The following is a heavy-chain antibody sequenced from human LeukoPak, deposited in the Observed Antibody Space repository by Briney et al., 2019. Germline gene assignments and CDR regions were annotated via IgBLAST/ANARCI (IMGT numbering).Heavy chain of an antibody. D-gene: IGHD6-6*01. CDR1: GGSITSYN. Sequence: SETLSLTCTVSGGSITSYNWTYIRQRAGEGLEWIGRIHSSGGTTYRPSLQSRVPMSLDTSKNQFSLNLSSVTAADTAIYYCAREFSGTSIAARVFDSWGQGTLVTVSS. V-gene: IGHV4-4*07. J-gene: IGHJ4*02. CDR3: AREFSGTSIAARVFDS. CDR2: IHSSGGT.